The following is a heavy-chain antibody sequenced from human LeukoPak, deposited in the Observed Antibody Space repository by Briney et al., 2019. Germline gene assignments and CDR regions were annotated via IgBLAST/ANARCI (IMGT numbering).Heavy chain of an antibody. D-gene: IGHD1-26*01. CDR2: IIPIFGTA. CDR3: ARGSGWELRRGWYFDL. V-gene: IGHV1-69*05. J-gene: IGHJ2*01. CDR1: GGTFSSYA. Sequence: ASVKVSCKASGGTFSSYAISWVRQASGQGLEWMGGIIPIFGTANYAQKFQGRVTITTDESTSTAYMELSSLRSEDTAVYYCARGSGWELRRGWYFDLWGRGTLVTVSS.